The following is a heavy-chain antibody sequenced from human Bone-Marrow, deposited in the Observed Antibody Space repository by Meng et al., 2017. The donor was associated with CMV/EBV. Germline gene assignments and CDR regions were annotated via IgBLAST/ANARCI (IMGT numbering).Heavy chain of an antibody. CDR3: ARDYYHN. J-gene: IGHJ4*02. CDR2: ISYDGSNK. V-gene: IGHV3-30-3*01. D-gene: IGHD3-9*01. CDR1: GFTFSSYA. Sequence: VRVVESGGGVVQPGRPLRLSCAASGFTFSSYAMHWVRQAPGKGLEWVAVISYDGSNKYYADSVKGRFTISRDNSKNTLYLQMNSLRAEDTAVYYCARDYYHNWGQGTLVTVSS.